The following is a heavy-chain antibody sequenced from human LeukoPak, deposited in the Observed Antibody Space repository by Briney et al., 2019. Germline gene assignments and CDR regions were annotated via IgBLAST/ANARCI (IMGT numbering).Heavy chain of an antibody. D-gene: IGHD1-26*01. J-gene: IGHJ4*02. V-gene: IGHV4-4*09. Sequence: SETLSLTCAVSAASISNYYWSWIRQAPGKGLEWIGYISTSGSTNYNPSLKSRVSISLDTSKNRFSLKLSSVTAADTAVYYCAGRTLKTYYIDSWGQGTLVTVSS. CDR1: AASISNYY. CDR3: AGRTLKTYYIDS. CDR2: ISTSGST.